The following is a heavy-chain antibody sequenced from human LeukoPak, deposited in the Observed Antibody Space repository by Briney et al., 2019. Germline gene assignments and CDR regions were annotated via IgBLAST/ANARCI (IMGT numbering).Heavy chain of an antibody. V-gene: IGHV3-23*01. CDR2: ISDDGDA. J-gene: IGHJ4*02. D-gene: IGHD1-26*01. CDR3: ARDRSYDFDY. Sequence: GGSLRLSCAASGFAFSSYAMTWVRQAPGKGLEWVSAISDDGDAKYADSVKGRFTVSRDNSKNTLYLQMNSLRAEDTAVYYCARDRSYDFDYWGQGTLVTVSS. CDR1: GFAFSSYA.